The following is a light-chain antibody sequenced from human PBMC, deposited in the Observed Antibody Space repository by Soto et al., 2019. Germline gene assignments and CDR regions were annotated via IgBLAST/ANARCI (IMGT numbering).Light chain of an antibody. V-gene: IGLV2-14*01. J-gene: IGLJ1*01. CDR3: CSFAGSYTYV. Sequence: QSALTQPASVSGSPGQSITISCTGTSSDVGGYNYVSWYQQHPGKAPKLMIYEVSNRPSGVSPRFSGSKSGNTASLTISGLQSEEEADYYCCSFAGSYTYVFGTGTKVTVL. CDR1: SSDVGGYNY. CDR2: EVS.